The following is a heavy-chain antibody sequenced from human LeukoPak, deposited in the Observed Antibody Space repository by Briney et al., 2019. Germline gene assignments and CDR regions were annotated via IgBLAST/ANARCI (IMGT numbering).Heavy chain of an antibody. CDR1: GFTFSSYA. D-gene: IGHD4-23*01. J-gene: IGHJ4*02. V-gene: IGHV3-7*04. CDR2: IKQDGSEK. Sequence: SGGSLRLSCAASGFTFSSYAMSWVRQAPGKGLEWVANIKQDGSEKYYVDSVKGRFTISRDNAKNSLYLQMNSLRAEDTAVYYCARGRWDPGVWGQGTLVTVSS. CDR3: ARGRWDPGV.